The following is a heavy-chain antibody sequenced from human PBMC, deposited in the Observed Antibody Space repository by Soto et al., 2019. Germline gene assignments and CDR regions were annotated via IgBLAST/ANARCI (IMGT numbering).Heavy chain of an antibody. D-gene: IGHD3-22*01. Sequence: GGSLRLSCAASGFTFSSYGMHWVRQAPGKGLEWVAVIWYDGSNKYYADSVKGRFTISRDNSKNTLYLQMNSLRAEDTAVYYCVREVYYYDSSGYYYWFDPWGQGTLVTVSS. CDR3: VREVYYYDSSGYYYWFDP. V-gene: IGHV3-33*01. CDR1: GFTFSSYG. CDR2: IWYDGSNK. J-gene: IGHJ5*02.